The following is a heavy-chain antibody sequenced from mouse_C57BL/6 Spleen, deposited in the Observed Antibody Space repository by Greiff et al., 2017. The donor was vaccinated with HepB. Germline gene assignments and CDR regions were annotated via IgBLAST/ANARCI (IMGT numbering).Heavy chain of an antibody. CDR2: IYPGDGDT. D-gene: IGHD3-2*02. J-gene: IGHJ4*01. CDR1: GYAFSSSW. CDR3: ARGDSSGLVYYDAMDY. V-gene: IGHV1-82*01. Sequence: VQLQQSGPELVKPGASVKISCKASGYAFSSSWMNWVKQRPGKGLEWIGRIYPGDGDTNYNGKFKGKATLTADKSSSTAYMQLSSLTSEDSAVYFCARGDSSGLVYYDAMDYWGQGTSVTVSS.